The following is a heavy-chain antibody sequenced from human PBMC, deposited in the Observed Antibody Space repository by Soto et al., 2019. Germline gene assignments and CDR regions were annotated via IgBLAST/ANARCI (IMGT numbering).Heavy chain of an antibody. V-gene: IGHV1-2*04. CDR2: IDPNSGGT. D-gene: IGHD3-22*01. J-gene: IGHJ4*02. CDR1: GYTFTGYY. Sequence: ASVKVSCKASGYTFTGYYMHWVRQAPGQGLEWMGWIDPNSGGTNYAQKFQGWVTMTRDTSISTAYMELSRLRSDDTAVYYCARVYYYDSSGPLGYWGQGTLVTVSS. CDR3: ARVYYYDSSGPLGY.